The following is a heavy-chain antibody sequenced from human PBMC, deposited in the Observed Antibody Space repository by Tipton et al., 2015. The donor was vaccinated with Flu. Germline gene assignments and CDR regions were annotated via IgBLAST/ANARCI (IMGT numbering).Heavy chain of an antibody. CDR3: ARGRGSSGWYNWFGP. V-gene: IGHV4-34*01. J-gene: IGHJ5*02. CDR1: GGSFSGYY. D-gene: IGHD6-19*01. CDR2: INHSGST. Sequence: LRLSCAVYGGSFSGYYWSWIRQPPGKGLEWIGEINHSGSTNYNPSLKSRVTISVDTSKNQFSLKLSSVTAAGTAVYYCARGRGSSGWYNWFGPWGQGTLVTVSS.